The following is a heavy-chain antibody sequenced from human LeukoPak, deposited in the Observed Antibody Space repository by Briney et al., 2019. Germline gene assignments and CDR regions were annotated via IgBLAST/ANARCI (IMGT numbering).Heavy chain of an antibody. Sequence: GSSVKVSCKASGGTLSSYAISWVRQAPGQGLEWMGRIIPILGIANYAQKFQGRVTITADKSTSTAYMELSSLRSEDTVVYYCARAREVGATMYYFDYWGQGTLVTVSS. D-gene: IGHD1-26*01. CDR3: ARAREVGATMYYFDY. J-gene: IGHJ4*02. V-gene: IGHV1-69*04. CDR1: GGTLSSYA. CDR2: IIPILGIA.